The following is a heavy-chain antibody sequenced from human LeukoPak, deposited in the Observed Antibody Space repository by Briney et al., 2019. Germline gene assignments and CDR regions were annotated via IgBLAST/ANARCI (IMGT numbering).Heavy chain of an antibody. J-gene: IGHJ4*02. CDR1: GYKFTSYW. D-gene: IGHD6-19*01. Sequence: GESPKISCKGSGYKFTSYWIGWVRQTPGKGLEWMGIIYPGDSDTRYSPSFQGQVTISADKSISTAYLQWGSLKASDTAMYYCARSIGVPGLFDYWGQGTLVTVSS. CDR2: IYPGDSDT. CDR3: ARSIGVPGLFDY. V-gene: IGHV5-51*01.